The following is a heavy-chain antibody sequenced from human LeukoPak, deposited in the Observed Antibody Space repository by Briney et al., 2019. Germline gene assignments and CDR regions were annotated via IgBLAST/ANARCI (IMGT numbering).Heavy chain of an antibody. CDR2: ISGSGGST. D-gene: IGHD3-22*01. CDR3: AKDHSSGYVDY. J-gene: IGHJ4*02. Sequence: PGGSLRLSCAASGFTFSIYGMSWVRQAPGRGLEWVSAISGSGGSTYYADSVKGRFTISRDNSKNTLYLQMNSLRAEDTAVYYCAKDHSSGYVDYWGQGTLVTVSS. CDR1: GFTFSIYG. V-gene: IGHV3-23*01.